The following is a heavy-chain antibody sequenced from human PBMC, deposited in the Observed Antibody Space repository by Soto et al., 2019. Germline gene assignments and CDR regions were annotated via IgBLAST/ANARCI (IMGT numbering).Heavy chain of an antibody. D-gene: IGHD5-18*01. CDR2: IIPLFGST. CDR1: GGTFTSFT. J-gene: IGHJ5*01. V-gene: IGHV1-69*06. CDR3: AGGSAVAADS. Sequence: QVQLVQSGAVVKKPGSSLKVSCRASGGTFTSFTVSWVRQAPGQALEWMGGIIPLFGSTNYAHKFPGRLTITADNSPATAYLDLRRPKSDGTAVYYCAGGSAVAADSWGQGTLVTVS.